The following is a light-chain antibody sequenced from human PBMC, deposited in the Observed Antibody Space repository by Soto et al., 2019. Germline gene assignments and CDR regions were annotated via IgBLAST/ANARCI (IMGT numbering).Light chain of an antibody. J-gene: IGKJ4*01. Sequence: EVVVTQSPATVSVSPGERATLSCRASQSISSTFLSWYQQKPGQAPSLLIYGASTRATGIPARFSGSGSGTDFTLTISNLQPEDSAVYYCQHDYNFVLTFGGGTKGEIK. CDR3: QHDYNFVLT. CDR2: GAS. V-gene: IGKV3D-7*01. CDR1: QSISSTF.